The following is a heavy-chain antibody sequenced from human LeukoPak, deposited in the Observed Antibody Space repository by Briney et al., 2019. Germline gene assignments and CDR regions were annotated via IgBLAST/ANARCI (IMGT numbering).Heavy chain of an antibody. CDR1: GFSFRSYG. D-gene: IGHD1-7*01. CDR3: TKDRTATADDDDY. J-gene: IGHJ4*02. Sequence: PGGSLRLSCAVSGFSFRSYGMHWVRQAPGEGLEWVAFIGSDGSKKYQADSVKGRFTISRDNSKNTLYLQMNSLRPEDTAVYYCTKDRTATADDDDYRGRGSLVTVSS. CDR2: IGSDGSKK. V-gene: IGHV3-30*02.